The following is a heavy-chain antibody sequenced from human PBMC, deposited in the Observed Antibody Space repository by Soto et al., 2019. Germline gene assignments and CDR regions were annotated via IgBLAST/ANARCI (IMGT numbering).Heavy chain of an antibody. CDR2: INPNSGGT. V-gene: IGHV1-2*02. Sequence: GASVKVSCKASGYTFTGYYMHWVRQAPGQGLEWMGWINPNSGGTNYAQKFQGRVTMTRDTFISTAYMELSRLRSDDTAVYYCARLAIAAAGLYGMDVWGQGTTVTVSS. CDR3: ARLAIAAAGLYGMDV. CDR1: GYTFTGYY. D-gene: IGHD6-13*01. J-gene: IGHJ6*02.